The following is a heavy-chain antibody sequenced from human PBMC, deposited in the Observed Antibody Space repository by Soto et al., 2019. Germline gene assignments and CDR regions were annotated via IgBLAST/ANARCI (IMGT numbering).Heavy chain of an antibody. V-gene: IGHV3-30*18. CDR1: GFTFSSCG. CDR2: VTYEENEI. CDR3: VKEQSSGYWRTADY. J-gene: IGHJ4*02. D-gene: IGHD5-12*01. Sequence: QVQLVESGGGVIQPGRSLRLSCAASGFTFSSCGMHWVRQAPGKGLEWVAVVTYEENEIHYADSVKGRFTISRVNSKNMVYLEMDSLRVEDTAVYYCVKEQSSGYWRTADYWGQGTLITVSS.